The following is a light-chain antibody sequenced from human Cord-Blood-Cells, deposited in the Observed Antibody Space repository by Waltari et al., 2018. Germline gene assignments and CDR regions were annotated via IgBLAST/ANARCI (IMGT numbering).Light chain of an antibody. Sequence: EIVLTQSPGTLSLSPGERATLSCRASQSVSSSYLAWYQQKPGQAPRRLIYGASSRATGIPDRFSGSGSGTDFTLTISRLEPEDFAVYYCQQYGSSAFTFGPGTKVDI. CDR3: QQYGSSAFT. J-gene: IGKJ3*01. CDR1: QSVSSSY. V-gene: IGKV3-20*01. CDR2: GAS.